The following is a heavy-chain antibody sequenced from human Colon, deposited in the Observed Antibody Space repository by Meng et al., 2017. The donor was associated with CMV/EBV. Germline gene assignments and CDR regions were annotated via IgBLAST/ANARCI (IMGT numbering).Heavy chain of an antibody. Sequence: NWVRRATGKRVEWVSSIISSRSCIYYADSVKGRFTISRDNAKNSLYLQMKSLRAEDTAVYYCARDFSPQRITIFGVANPYYYYGMDVWGQGTTVTVSS. CDR3: ARDFSPQRITIFGVANPYYYYGMDV. J-gene: IGHJ6*02. D-gene: IGHD3-3*01. CDR2: IISSRSCI. V-gene: IGHV3-21*01.